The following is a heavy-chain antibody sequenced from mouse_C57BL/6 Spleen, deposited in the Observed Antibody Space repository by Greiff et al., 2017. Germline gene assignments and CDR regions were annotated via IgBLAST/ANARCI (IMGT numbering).Heavy chain of an antibody. CDR3: ASGYYSNYYAMDY. CDR1: GYTFTSYW. CDR2: IHPNSGST. Sequence: QVQLQQPGAELVKPGASVKLSCKASGYTFTSYWMHWVKQRPGQGLEWIGIIHPNSGSTNYNEKFKSKATLTVDKSSSTAYMQLSSLTSEDSAVYYCASGYYSNYYAMDYWGQGTSVTVSS. V-gene: IGHV1-64*01. J-gene: IGHJ4*01. D-gene: IGHD2-5*01.